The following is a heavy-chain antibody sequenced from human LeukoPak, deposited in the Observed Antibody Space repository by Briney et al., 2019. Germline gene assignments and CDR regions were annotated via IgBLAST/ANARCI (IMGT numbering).Heavy chain of an antibody. CDR2: ISSSSSYI. CDR1: GFTFSSYS. V-gene: IGHV3-21*01. D-gene: IGHD3-22*01. CDR3: ARDPHYYDSSHINWLDP. Sequence: GGSLRLSCAASGFTFSSYSMNWVRQAPGKGLEWVSSISSSSSYIYYADSVKGRFTISRDNAKNSLYLQMNSLRAEDTAVYYCARDPHYYDSSHINWLDPWGQGTLVTVSS. J-gene: IGHJ5*02.